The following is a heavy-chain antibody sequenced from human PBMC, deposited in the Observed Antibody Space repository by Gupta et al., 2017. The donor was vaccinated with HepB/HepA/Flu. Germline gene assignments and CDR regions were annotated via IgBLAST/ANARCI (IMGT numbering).Heavy chain of an antibody. CDR3: ARVGVNIVATVYQLDY. D-gene: IGHD5-12*01. V-gene: IGHV1-18*01. Sequence: QFQLVQSGAEVKKPGASVKVSCKASGYTFTSYGISWVRQAPGQGLEGMGWISAYNGNTNYAQKLQGRVTMTTDTSTSTAYMELRSLRSDDTAVYYCARVGVNIVATVYQLDYWGQGTLVTVSS. J-gene: IGHJ4*02. CDR1: GYTFTSYG. CDR2: ISAYNGNT.